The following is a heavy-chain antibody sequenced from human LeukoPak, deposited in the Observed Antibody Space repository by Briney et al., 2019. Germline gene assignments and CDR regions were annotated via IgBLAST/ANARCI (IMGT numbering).Heavy chain of an antibody. CDR2: IKSKTDGGTT. CDR1: GFTFSNAW. CDR3: TTFSSSWTVGFDY. Sequence: GGSLRLSCAASGFTFSNAWMSWVRQAPGKGLEWVGRIKSKTDGGTTDYAAPVKGRFTISRDDSKNTLYLQMNSLKTEDTAVYYCTTFSSSWTVGFDYWGQGTLVTVSS. V-gene: IGHV3-15*01. D-gene: IGHD6-13*01. J-gene: IGHJ4*02.